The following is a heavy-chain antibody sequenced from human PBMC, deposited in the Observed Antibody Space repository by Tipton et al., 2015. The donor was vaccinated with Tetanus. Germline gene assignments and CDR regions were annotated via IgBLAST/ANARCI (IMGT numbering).Heavy chain of an antibody. Sequence: TLSLTCTVSGGPISDKKYYWGWIRQPPGKGLEWLASIYFEGSTYYSPSLKSRLTIDVDTSQNLFSLRLTSVTAADTAVYYCARHLYGYWFDPWGQGALVTVSS. CDR3: ARHLYGYWFDP. CDR2: IYFEGST. D-gene: IGHD2/OR15-2a*01. CDR1: GGPISDKKYY. V-gene: IGHV4-39*02. J-gene: IGHJ5*02.